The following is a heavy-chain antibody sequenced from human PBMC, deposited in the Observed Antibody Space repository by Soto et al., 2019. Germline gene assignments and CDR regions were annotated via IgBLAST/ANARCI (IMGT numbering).Heavy chain of an antibody. D-gene: IGHD3-22*01. CDR2: IIPIFGTA. CDR3: ARSTETYYYDSSGYYPSDY. CDR1: GGTFSSYA. J-gene: IGHJ4*02. V-gene: IGHV1-69*13. Sequence: SVKVSCKASGGTFSSYAISWVRQAPGQGLEWMGGIIPIFGTANYAQKFQGRVTITADESTSTAYMELSSLRSEDTAVYYCARSTETYYYDSSGYYPSDYWGQGTLVTVS.